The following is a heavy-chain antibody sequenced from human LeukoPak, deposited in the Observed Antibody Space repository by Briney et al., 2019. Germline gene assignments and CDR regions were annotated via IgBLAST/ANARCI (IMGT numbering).Heavy chain of an antibody. CDR2: IRSRANSYVT. CDR3: TRHSDTYCSRANCCVDNFYGLDV. D-gene: IGHD2-2*01. V-gene: IGHV3-73*01. CDR1: GFTFSGSA. Sequence: SGGSLRLSCAASGFTFSGSAVHWVRQASGKGLEWVGRIRSRANSYVTAYAAAVTGRFIISRDDSSNTAYLQMNSLTTEDTAVYYCTRHSDTYCSRANCCVDNFYGLDVWGHGTRVTVSS. J-gene: IGHJ6*02.